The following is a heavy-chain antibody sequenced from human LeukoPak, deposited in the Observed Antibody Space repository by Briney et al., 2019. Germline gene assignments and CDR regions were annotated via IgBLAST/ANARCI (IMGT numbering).Heavy chain of an antibody. CDR3: ARGLLWFGADYYGMDV. D-gene: IGHD3-10*01. Sequence: GGSLRLSCVVSGLTFSNFKMNWVRQAPGKGLEWVANIKQDGSEKYYVDSVKGRFTISRDNAKNSLYLQMNSLRAEDTAVYYCARGLLWFGADYYGMDVWGQGTTVTVSS. CDR2: IKQDGSEK. CDR1: GLTFSNFK. V-gene: IGHV3-7*01. J-gene: IGHJ6*02.